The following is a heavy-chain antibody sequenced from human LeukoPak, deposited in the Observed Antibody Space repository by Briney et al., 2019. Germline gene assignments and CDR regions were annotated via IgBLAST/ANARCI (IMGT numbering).Heavy chain of an antibody. D-gene: IGHD6-13*01. CDR2: ISAYNGNT. Sequence: ASVKASCKASGYTFTSYGISWVRQAPGQGLEWMGWISAYNGNTNYAQKLQGRVTMTTDTSTSTAYMELRSLRSDDTAVYYCARAHLSRAAGTLDPWGQGTLVTVSS. CDR3: ARAHLSRAAGTLDP. V-gene: IGHV1-18*01. CDR1: GYTFTSYG. J-gene: IGHJ5*02.